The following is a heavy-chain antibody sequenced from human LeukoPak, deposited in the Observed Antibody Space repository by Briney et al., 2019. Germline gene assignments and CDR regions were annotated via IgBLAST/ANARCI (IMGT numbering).Heavy chain of an antibody. V-gene: IGHV4-59*01. CDR2: IYYSGST. CDR3: ARIYDTDAFDI. D-gene: IGHD3-9*01. Sequence: SETLSLTCTVSGGSISSYYWSWIWQPPGKGLEWIGYIYYSGSTNYNPSLKSRVTISVDTSKNQFSLKLSSVTAADTAVYYCARIYDTDAFDIWGQGTMVTVSS. J-gene: IGHJ3*02. CDR1: GGSISSYY.